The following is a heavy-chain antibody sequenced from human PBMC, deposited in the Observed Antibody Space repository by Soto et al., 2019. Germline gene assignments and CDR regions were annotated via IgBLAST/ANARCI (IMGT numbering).Heavy chain of an antibody. D-gene: IGHD4-17*01. CDR1: GGTFSSYA. J-gene: IGHJ6*02. CDR2: IIPIFGTA. Sequence: QVQLVQSGAEVKKPGSSVKVSCKASGGTFSSYAISWVRQAPGQGLEWMGGIIPIFGTANYAQKFQGRVTITADESTSTAYMELSSLRSEDTAVDYCARDLSTTVTTSTYYGMDVWGQGTTVTVSS. V-gene: IGHV1-69*01. CDR3: ARDLSTTVTTSTYYGMDV.